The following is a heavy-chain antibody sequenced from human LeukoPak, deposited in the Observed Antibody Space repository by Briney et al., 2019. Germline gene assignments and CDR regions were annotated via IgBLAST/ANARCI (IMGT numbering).Heavy chain of an antibody. CDR1: GFTFSSYA. Sequence: GGSLRLSCAASGFTFSSYAMSWVRQAPGKGLEWVSGISGSGSSTYYAESVKGRFTISRDNSKNTLYLQMNSLRAEDAAAYYCAKDTPTLSRGVIYLAYLDYWGQGTLVTVSS. V-gene: IGHV3-23*01. D-gene: IGHD3-10*01. CDR3: AKDTPTLSRGVIYLAYLDY. CDR2: ISGSGSST. J-gene: IGHJ4*02.